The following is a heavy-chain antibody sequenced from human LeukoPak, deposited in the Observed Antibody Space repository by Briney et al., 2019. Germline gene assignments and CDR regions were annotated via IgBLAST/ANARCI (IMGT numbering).Heavy chain of an antibody. D-gene: IGHD3-16*02. J-gene: IGHJ4*02. V-gene: IGHV3-7*01. CDR1: GFTFSSYW. CDR2: IKQDGSEK. CDR3: ARDDYVWGSYRYMVDY. Sequence: PGGSLRLSCAASGFTFSSYWMSWVRQAPGKGLEWVANIKQDGSEKYYVDSVKGRFTISRDNAKNSPYLQMNSLRAEDTAVYYCARDDYVWGSYRYMVDYWGQGTLVTVSS.